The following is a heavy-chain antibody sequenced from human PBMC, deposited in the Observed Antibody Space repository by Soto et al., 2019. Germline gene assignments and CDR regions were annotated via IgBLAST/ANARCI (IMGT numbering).Heavy chain of an antibody. CDR1: RFTFSRHG. CDR3: ASDYNGSWFDY. CDR2: IWYDGSKK. D-gene: IGHD2-8*01. J-gene: IGHJ5*01. Sequence: QVQLVESGGGVVQPGKSLRLSCVASRFTFSRHGMHWVRQAPGKGLEWVAVIWYDGSKKSYAESVKGRFTISRDNSKNTLYLQMNGLRVDDTAVYYCASDYNGSWFDYWGRGSLVTVSS. V-gene: IGHV3-33*01.